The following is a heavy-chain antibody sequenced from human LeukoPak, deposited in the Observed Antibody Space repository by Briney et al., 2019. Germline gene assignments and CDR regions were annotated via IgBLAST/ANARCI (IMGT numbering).Heavy chain of an antibody. CDR3: ARAGDSSGYEYYFDY. Sequence: SETLPLTCSVSGGSISSYYWGWIRQPAGKGLEWIGRIYTSGSTNYNPSLKSRVTMSVDMSTNQFSLKLSSVTAADTAVYYCARAGDSSGYEYYFDYWGQGTLVTVSS. V-gene: IGHV4-4*07. CDR2: IYTSGST. CDR1: GGSISSYY. J-gene: IGHJ4*02. D-gene: IGHD3-22*01.